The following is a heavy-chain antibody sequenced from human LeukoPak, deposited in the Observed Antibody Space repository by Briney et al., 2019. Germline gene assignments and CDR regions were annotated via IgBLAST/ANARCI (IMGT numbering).Heavy chain of an antibody. D-gene: IGHD5-18*01. CDR2: INSDGSST. J-gene: IGHJ4*02. V-gene: IGHV3-74*01. Sequence: PGGSLRLSCAASGFTFSSYWMHWVRQAPGKGLVWVSRINSDGSSTSYADSVKGRFTISRDNAKNTPYLQMNSLGAEDTAVYYCARGYSYGYRIDYWGQGTLVTVSS. CDR1: GFTFSSYW. CDR3: ARGYSYGYRIDY.